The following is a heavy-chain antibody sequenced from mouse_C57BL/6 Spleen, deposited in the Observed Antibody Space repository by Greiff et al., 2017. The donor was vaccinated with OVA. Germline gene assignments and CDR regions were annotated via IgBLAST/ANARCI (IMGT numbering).Heavy chain of an antibody. J-gene: IGHJ1*03. CDR3: ARSGYGSSYDWYFDV. V-gene: IGHV1-72*01. D-gene: IGHD1-1*01. Sequence: QVQLQQPGAELVKPGASVKLSCKASGYTFTSYWMHWVKQRPGRGLEWIGRIDPNSGGTKYNEKFKSKATLTVDKPSSTAYMQLSSLTSEESAVYYCARSGYGSSYDWYFDVWGTGTTVTVSS. CDR1: GYTFTSYW. CDR2: IDPNSGGT.